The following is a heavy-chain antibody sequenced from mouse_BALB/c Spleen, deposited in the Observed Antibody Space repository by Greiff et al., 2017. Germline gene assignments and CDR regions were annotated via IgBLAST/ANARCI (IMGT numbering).Heavy chain of an antibody. CDR2: ISDGGSYT. Sequence: EVMLVESGGGLVKPGGSLKLSCAASGFTFSDYYMYWVRQTPEKRLEWVATISDGGSYTYYPDSVKGRFTISRDNAKNNLYLQMSSLKSEDTAMYYCARGGDYRYDDAMDYWGQGTSVTVSS. V-gene: IGHV5-4*02. CDR1: GFTFSDYY. J-gene: IGHJ4*01. D-gene: IGHD2-14*01. CDR3: ARGGDYRYDDAMDY.